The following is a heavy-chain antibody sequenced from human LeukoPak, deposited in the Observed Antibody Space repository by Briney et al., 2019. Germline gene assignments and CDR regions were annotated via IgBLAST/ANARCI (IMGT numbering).Heavy chain of an antibody. D-gene: IGHD3-22*01. CDR3: ARSSGYLRIFDY. V-gene: IGHV4-30-2*01. CDR2: IYHSGST. CDR1: GGSISSGGYY. J-gene: IGHJ4*02. Sequence: SQTLSLTCTVSGGSISSGGYYWSWIRQPPGKGLEWIGYIYHSGSTYYNPSLKSRVTISVDTSKNQFSLKLSSVTAADTAVYYCARSSGYLRIFDYWGQGTLVTVSS.